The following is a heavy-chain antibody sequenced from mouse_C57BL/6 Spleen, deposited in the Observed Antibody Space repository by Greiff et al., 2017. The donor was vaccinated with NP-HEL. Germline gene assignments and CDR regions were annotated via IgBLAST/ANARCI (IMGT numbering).Heavy chain of an antibody. V-gene: IGHV5-6*01. CDR3: ARHEITTVVAGNAMDY. Sequence: EVQLVESGGDLVKPGGSLKLSCAASGFTFSSYGMSWVRQTPDKRLEWVATISSGGSYTYYPDSVKGRFTISRDNAKNTLYLQMSSLKSEDTAMYYCARHEITTVVAGNAMDYWGQGTSVTVSS. D-gene: IGHD1-1*01. CDR2: ISSGGSYT. J-gene: IGHJ4*01. CDR1: GFTFSSYG.